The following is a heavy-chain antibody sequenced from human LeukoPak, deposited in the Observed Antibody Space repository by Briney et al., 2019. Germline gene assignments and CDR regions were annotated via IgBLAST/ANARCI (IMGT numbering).Heavy chain of an antibody. Sequence: SETLSLTCAVSGGSITSYPWWSWVRQPPGKGLEWIGEVHLNGKTNYNPSLKSRVTMPIDKSENHLSLNLISMTAADTAVYYCARVISSAWRQNDLWGQGTLVTVSS. D-gene: IGHD6-19*01. V-gene: IGHV4-4*02. CDR3: ARVISSAWRQNDL. CDR2: VHLNGKT. J-gene: IGHJ5*02. CDR1: GGSITSYPW.